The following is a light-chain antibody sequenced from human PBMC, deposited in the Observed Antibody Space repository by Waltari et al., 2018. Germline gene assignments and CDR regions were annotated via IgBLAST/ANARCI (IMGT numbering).Light chain of an antibody. CDR1: QSVSNY. V-gene: IGKV3-11*01. J-gene: IGKJ2*01. CDR3: QQRINWRGLYT. CDR2: DAS. Sequence: EIVLTQSPATLSLSPGESATLSCRASQSVSNYLAWYQQKPGQPPRLLLYDASNRAAGIPARFSGSGCGTYFTLTISSLEPDDFAVYYSQQRINWRGLYTVGQGTKLEIK.